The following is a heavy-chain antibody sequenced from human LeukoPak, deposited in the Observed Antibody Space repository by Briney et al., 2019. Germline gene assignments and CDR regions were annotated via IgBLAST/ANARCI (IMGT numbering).Heavy chain of an antibody. V-gene: IGHV3-11*01. CDR2: ISSSGSTI. CDR3: ARVSPLNYFDY. Sequence: GGSLRLSCAAPGFTFSDYYMSWIRQAPGEGLEWVSYISSSGSTIYYADSVKGRFTISRDNAKNSLYLQMNSLRAEDTAVYYCARVSPLNYFDYWGQGTLVTVSS. CDR1: GFTFSDYY. J-gene: IGHJ4*02.